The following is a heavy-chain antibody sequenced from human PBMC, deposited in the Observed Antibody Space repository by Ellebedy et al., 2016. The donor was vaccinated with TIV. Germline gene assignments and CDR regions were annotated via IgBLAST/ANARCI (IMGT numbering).Heavy chain of an antibody. CDR1: GFIFSSYT. D-gene: IGHD1-26*01. V-gene: IGHV3-21*01. Sequence: GGSLRLSGAASGFIFSSYTMSWVRQAPGKGLEWVSSISSRTDNIYYAGSVKGRFTISRDNAKNSLYLQMNSLRAEDTAIYYCARLPGATKSTDFDYWGQGTLVTVSS. J-gene: IGHJ4*02. CDR3: ARLPGATKSTDFDY. CDR2: ISSRTDNI.